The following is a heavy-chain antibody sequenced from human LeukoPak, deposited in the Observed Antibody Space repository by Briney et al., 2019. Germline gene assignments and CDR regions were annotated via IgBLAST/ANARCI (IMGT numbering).Heavy chain of an antibody. J-gene: IGHJ4*02. Sequence: PGRPLRQSCAASGFTFSHYGMHWVRQAPGKGLEGVAVIWHDGSNKYYPDSVKGRFSISRDNSRNTQYLEMNSLRVEDTAVYYWAKDAQRGFDYSNSLDYWGQGTLVTVSS. V-gene: IGHV3-33*06. D-gene: IGHD4-11*01. CDR3: AKDAQRGFDYSNSLDY. CDR2: IWHDGSNK. CDR1: GFTFSHYG.